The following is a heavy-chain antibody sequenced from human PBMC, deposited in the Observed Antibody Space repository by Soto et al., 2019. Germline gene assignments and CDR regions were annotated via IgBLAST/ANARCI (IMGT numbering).Heavy chain of an antibody. CDR1: GFTFSNYA. D-gene: IGHD3-10*01. Sequence: EVQLLESGGGLVQPGGSLRLSCAASGFTFSNYAMTWVRQAPGKGLEWVSTVSGGGDDSYYPDSVKGRFTISRDNSKSTVYLQMNSLRAGDTAVYFCAKDGAAAYGFFDFWGQGSLVTVSP. J-gene: IGHJ4*02. V-gene: IGHV3-23*01. CDR3: AKDGAAAYGFFDF. CDR2: VSGGGDDS.